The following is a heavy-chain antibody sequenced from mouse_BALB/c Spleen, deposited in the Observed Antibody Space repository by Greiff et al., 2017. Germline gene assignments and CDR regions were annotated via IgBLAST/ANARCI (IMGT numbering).Heavy chain of an antibody. J-gene: IGHJ4*01. CDR2: INPSNGRT. Sequence: VQLQQPGAELVKPGASVKLSCKASGYTFTSYWMHWVKQRPGQGLEWIGEINPSNGRTNYNEKFKSKATLTVDKSSSTAYMQLSSLTSEDSAVYYCAREGVGDYAMDYWGQGTSVTVSS. CDR3: AREGVGDYAMDY. V-gene: IGHV1S81*02. CDR1: GYTFTSYW. D-gene: IGHD3-1*01.